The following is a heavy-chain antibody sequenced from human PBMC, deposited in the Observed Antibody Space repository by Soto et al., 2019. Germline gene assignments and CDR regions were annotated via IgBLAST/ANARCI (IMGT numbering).Heavy chain of an antibody. V-gene: IGHV2-5*02. D-gene: IGHD7-27*01. CDR3: AYRPSLDWGHFDS. CDR1: GFSLSTTGVG. CDR2: IYWDDDK. J-gene: IGHJ4*02. Sequence: QITLKESGPTLVKPTQTLTLTCTFSGFSLSTTGVGVGWIRQPPGKALECLALIYWDDDKRYSPSLTHRLTITKDPSKNQVVLTITNMHPVDTGTYFCAYRPSLDWGHFDSWGQGTLVTVYS.